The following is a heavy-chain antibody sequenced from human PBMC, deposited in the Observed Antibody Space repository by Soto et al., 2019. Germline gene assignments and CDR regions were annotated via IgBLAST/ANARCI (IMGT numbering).Heavy chain of an antibody. D-gene: IGHD3-22*01. J-gene: IGHJ3*02. Sequence: PGESLKISCKGSGFTFSNHWIAWVRQMPGRGLEWMGIIYAGDSDTRYSPSFQGQVTISADKSISTAYLQWSSLKASDTAMYYCARLWSSGPRWSGAFDIWGQGTMVTVSS. CDR2: IYAGDSDT. V-gene: IGHV5-51*01. CDR1: GFTFSNHW. CDR3: ARLWSSGPRWSGAFDI.